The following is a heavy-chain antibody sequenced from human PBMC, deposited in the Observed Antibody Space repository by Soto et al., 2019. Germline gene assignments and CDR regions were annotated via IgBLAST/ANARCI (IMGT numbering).Heavy chain of an antibody. J-gene: IGHJ4*02. CDR2: ISGSGSNI. V-gene: IGHV3-23*01. CDR3: AKGRIVGATKKTDFDY. D-gene: IGHD1-26*01. Sequence: EVQLLDSGGGLVQPGGSLKLSCVASGFTFSNYAMNWVRQAPGKGLEWVSLISGSGSNIYYADSVKGGFTVSRDNSKNTVYLHMNSLRGEDTALYYCAKGRIVGATKKTDFDYWGQGTLVTVSS. CDR1: GFTFSNYA.